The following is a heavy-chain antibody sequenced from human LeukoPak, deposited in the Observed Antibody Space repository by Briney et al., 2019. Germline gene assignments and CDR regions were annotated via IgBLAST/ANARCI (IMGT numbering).Heavy chain of an antibody. CDR3: ASGDGGSPSFDY. Sequence: KPSETLSLTCTVSGGSISSYYWSSIRQPPGKGLEWIGYIYYSGSTNYNPSLKSRVTISVDTSKNQFSLKLSSVTAADTSVYYCASGDGGSPSFDYWGQGTLVTVSS. V-gene: IGHV4-59*01. D-gene: IGHD2-15*01. J-gene: IGHJ4*02. CDR2: IYYSGST. CDR1: GGSISSYY.